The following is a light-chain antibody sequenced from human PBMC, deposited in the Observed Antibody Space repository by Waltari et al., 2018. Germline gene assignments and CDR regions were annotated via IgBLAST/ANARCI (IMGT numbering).Light chain of an antibody. Sequence: QSVLTQPPSASGTPGQRVTISCSGSSSTIGRNAVDWYRQLPGAAPKLLIWSNNQRPSGVPDRFSGSKSGTSASLAISGLQSEDEADFYCATWDDSLNGYVFGTGTKVTVL. CDR2: SNN. CDR3: ATWDDSLNGYV. CDR1: SSTIGRNA. V-gene: IGLV1-44*01. J-gene: IGLJ1*01.